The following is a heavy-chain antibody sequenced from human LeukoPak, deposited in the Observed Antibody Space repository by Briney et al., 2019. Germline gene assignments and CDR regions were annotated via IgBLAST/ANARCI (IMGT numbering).Heavy chain of an antibody. CDR1: GGSISSSNW. CDR2: IYHSGST. D-gene: IGHD3-9*01. Sequence: SGTLSLTCAVSGGSISSSNWWSWVRQPPGKGLEWIGEIYHSGSTNYNPSLKSRVTISVDTSKNQFSLKLSSVTAADTAVYYCATLTGYSSESWFDPWGQGILVTVSS. J-gene: IGHJ5*02. CDR3: ATLTGYSSESWFDP. V-gene: IGHV4-4*02.